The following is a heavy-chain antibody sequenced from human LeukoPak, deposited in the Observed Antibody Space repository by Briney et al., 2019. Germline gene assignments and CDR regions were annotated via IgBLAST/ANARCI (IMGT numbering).Heavy chain of an antibody. J-gene: IGHJ4*02. CDR2: MNPNSGNT. Sequence: ASVTVSCKASGYTFTGFDINWVRQVPGQGLEWMGWMNPNSGNTGFVQKFQGRLILARDASMNTAYMELSSLTSDDTAVYYCVRGNSGSYYLYWGQGTLVTVSS. CDR3: VRGNSGSYYLY. V-gene: IGHV1-8*02. D-gene: IGHD1-26*01. CDR1: GYTFTGFD.